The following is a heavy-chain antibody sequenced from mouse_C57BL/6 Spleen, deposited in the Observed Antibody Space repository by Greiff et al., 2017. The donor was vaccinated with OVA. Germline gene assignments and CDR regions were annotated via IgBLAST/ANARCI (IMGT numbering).Heavy chain of an antibody. CDR2: IYPGDGDP. J-gene: IGHJ3*01. Sequence: VKLKESGPELVKPGASVKISCKASGYAFSSSWMNWVKQRPGKGLEWIGRIYPGDGDPNYNGKFKGKATLTADKSSSTAYMQLSSLPSEDSAVYFCARLDYYGSSGFAYWGQGTLVTVSA. D-gene: IGHD1-1*01. V-gene: IGHV1-82*01. CDR3: ARLDYYGSSGFAY. CDR1: GYAFSSSW.